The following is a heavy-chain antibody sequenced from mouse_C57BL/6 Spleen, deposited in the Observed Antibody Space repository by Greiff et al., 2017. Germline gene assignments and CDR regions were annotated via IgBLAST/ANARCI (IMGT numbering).Heavy chain of an antibody. J-gene: IGHJ4*01. CDR2: IDPAAGDT. V-gene: IGHV14-1*01. D-gene: IGHD2-4*01. Sequence: VQLQQSGAELVRPGASVKLSCTASGFNIHDYYMHWVKQRPDQGLEWIGRIDPAAGDTAYAPKFQGKAPMTADTPSNSAYLQRSRLTSEDTAVYYWTTGRLRHAMDYWGQGTSVTVAS. CDR1: GFNIHDYY. CDR3: TTGRLRHAMDY.